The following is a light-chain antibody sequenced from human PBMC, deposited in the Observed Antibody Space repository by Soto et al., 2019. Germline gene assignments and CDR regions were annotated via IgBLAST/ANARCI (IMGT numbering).Light chain of an antibody. J-gene: IGKJ2*01. CDR1: QTIHNY. Sequence: DIQLTQSPSSLSASVGDRVTITCRASQTIHNYLNWYQQTPGKAPKLLIYAASILRRGVPSRFSGGGSGTDFTLTISSLQPEYFATYYCQESFSPLYTFGQGTMLDI. CDR2: AAS. V-gene: IGKV1-39*01. CDR3: QESFSPLYT.